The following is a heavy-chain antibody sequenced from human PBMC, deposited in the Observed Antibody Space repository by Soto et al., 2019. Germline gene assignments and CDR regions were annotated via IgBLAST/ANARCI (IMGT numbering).Heavy chain of an antibody. CDR1: GYTFTSYA. CDR2: INAGNGNT. J-gene: IGHJ2*01. V-gene: IGHV1-3*01. D-gene: IGHD1-26*01. CDR3: ARGGSLYWYCYL. Sequence: QVQLVQSGAEVKKPGASVKVSCKASGYTFTSYAMHWVRQAPGQRLEWMGWINAGNGNTKYSQKFQGRVTITRDTSASTAYMELSSLRSEDTAVYYCARGGSLYWYCYLWGRGTLVTVSS.